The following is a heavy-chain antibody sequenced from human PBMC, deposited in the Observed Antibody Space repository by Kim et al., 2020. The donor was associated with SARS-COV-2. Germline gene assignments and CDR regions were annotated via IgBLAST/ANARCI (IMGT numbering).Heavy chain of an antibody. CDR1: GFTFSSYA. D-gene: IGHD2-2*01. V-gene: IGHV3-23*01. J-gene: IGHJ6*02. Sequence: GGSLRLSCAASGFTFSSYAMSWVRQAPGKGLEWVSAISGSGGSTYYADSVKGRFTISRDNSKNTLYLQMNSLRAEDTAVYYCAKDLRITQTTITKRDIVVVPAAILYYYYGMDVWGQGTTVTVSS. CDR3: AKDLRITQTTITKRDIVVVPAAILYYYYGMDV. CDR2: ISGSGGST.